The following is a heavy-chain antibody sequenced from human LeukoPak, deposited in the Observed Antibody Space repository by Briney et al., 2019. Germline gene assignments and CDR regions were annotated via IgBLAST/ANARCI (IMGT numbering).Heavy chain of an antibody. D-gene: IGHD2-21*02. V-gene: IGHV3-23*01. Sequence: GGSLRLSCAASGFTFSNYAMSWVRQAPAKGLEWVSAISGSGGSTYYADSVKGRFTISRDNSKNTLYLQMNSLRAEDTAVYYCAKAGHIVVVTARPLFDYWGQGTLVTVSS. J-gene: IGHJ4*02. CDR1: GFTFSNYA. CDR3: AKAGHIVVVTARPLFDY. CDR2: ISGSGGST.